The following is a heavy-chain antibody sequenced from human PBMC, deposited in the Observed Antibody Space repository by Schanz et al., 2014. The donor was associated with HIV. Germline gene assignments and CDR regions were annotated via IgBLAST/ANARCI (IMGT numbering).Heavy chain of an antibody. V-gene: IGHV3-23*01. Sequence: EVPLLESGGGLVQPGGSLRLSCTASGLPFSTYAMSWVRQAPGKGLEWLAGVSRSGANTYYADSVKGRFTISRDNSENTLFLQVNSLRAEDTAVYYCSTSGYYPPDLWGRGTLVTVSS. CDR2: VSRSGANT. J-gene: IGHJ2*01. CDR3: STSGYYPPDL. D-gene: IGHD3-3*01. CDR1: GLPFSTYA.